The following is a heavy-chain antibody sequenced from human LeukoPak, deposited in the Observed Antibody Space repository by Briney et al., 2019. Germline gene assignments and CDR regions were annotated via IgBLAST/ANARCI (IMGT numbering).Heavy chain of an antibody. J-gene: IGHJ4*02. Sequence: GGSLRLSCAASGFTFSSYAMHWVRQAPGKGLEWVAVISYDGSNKYYADSVKGRFTISRDNSKNTLYLQMNSLRAEDTAVYYCARAPGATDDYWGQGTLVTVSS. D-gene: IGHD1-26*01. V-gene: IGHV3-30-3*01. CDR1: GFTFSSYA. CDR2: ISYDGSNK. CDR3: ARAPGATDDY.